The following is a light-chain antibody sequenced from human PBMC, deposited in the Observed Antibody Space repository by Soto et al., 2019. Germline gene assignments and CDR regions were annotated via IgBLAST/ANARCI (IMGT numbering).Light chain of an antibody. V-gene: IGKV1-8*01. CDR2: AAS. CDR1: QGISSY. J-gene: IGKJ1*01. Sequence: AIRMTQSPSSLSASTGDRVTITCRASQGISSYLAWYQQKPGKAPKLLIYAASTLQSGVQSRFAGGGSGTDFTLTITHLQSEDFATYYCQQYYSFPRTFGQGTKVEIK. CDR3: QQYYSFPRT.